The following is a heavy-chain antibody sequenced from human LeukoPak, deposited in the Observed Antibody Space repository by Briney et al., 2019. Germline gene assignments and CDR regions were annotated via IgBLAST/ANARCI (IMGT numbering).Heavy chain of an antibody. D-gene: IGHD6-13*01. CDR3: ARGGDSSSWYALGLFDY. CDR2: IYYSGST. CDR1: GGSISSYY. Sequence: SETLSLTCTVSGGSISSYYWSWIRQPPGKGLEWIGYIYYSGSTNYNPSLKSRVTISVDTSKNQFSLKLSSVTAADTAVYYCARGGDSSSWYALGLFDYWGQGTLVTVSS. V-gene: IGHV4-59*01. J-gene: IGHJ4*02.